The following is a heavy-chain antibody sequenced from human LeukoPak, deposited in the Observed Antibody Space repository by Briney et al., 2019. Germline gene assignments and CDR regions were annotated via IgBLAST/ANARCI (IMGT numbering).Heavy chain of an antibody. CDR3: AREGSSGAFDY. Sequence: SETLSLTCAVSGVAISRGGYAWNWIRQPPGKGLEWIAYIYHSGTTYYNPSLKSRATISVDTSKNQFSLKLSSVTAADTAVYYCAREGSSGAFDYWGQGTLVTVSS. V-gene: IGHV4-30-4*07. D-gene: IGHD3-22*01. CDR2: IYHSGTT. CDR1: GVAISRGGYA. J-gene: IGHJ4*02.